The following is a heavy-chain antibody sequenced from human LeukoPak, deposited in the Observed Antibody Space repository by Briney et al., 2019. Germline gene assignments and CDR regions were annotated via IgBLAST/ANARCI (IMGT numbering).Heavy chain of an antibody. V-gene: IGHV3-30*02. CDR1: GFQFSRNG. D-gene: IGHD3-10*01. Sequence: GESLRLSCAASGFQFSRNGMHWVRQAPGKGLEWVAFIRYDGSNKFYVDSVRGRFTISRDNSKNTLNLQMNSLRIEDTAVYYCARDFDDVNGNYYYIPDYWGQGMLVTVSS. CDR3: ARDFDDVNGNYYYIPDY. CDR2: IRYDGSNK. J-gene: IGHJ4*02.